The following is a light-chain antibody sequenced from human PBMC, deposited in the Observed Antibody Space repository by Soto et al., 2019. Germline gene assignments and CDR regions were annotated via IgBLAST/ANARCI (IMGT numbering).Light chain of an antibody. V-gene: IGKV3-20*01. CDR3: QQYGSSPLT. CDR2: GAS. Sequence: EIVLTQSPGTLSLSPGERATLSCRASQSVSSSFLAWYQQKPGEAPRLLIYGASSRATGIPARFSGSGSGTDFTLTISRLESEDFAVYYCQQYGSSPLTFGGGTTVEIK. CDR1: QSVSSSF. J-gene: IGKJ4*01.